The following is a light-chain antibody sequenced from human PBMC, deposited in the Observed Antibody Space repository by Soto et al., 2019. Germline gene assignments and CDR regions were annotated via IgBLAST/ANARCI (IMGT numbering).Light chain of an antibody. CDR3: AAWDVSLVV. V-gene: IGLV1-44*01. Sequence: QSVLTQPPSASGTPGLRVTISCSGSSSNIGTNTVIWYQQLPGAAPKLLIYSDNQRPSGVPDRFSGSKSGTSASLAISGLQSEDEADYYCAAWDVSLVVFGGGTKLTVL. CDR1: SSNIGTNT. J-gene: IGLJ2*01. CDR2: SDN.